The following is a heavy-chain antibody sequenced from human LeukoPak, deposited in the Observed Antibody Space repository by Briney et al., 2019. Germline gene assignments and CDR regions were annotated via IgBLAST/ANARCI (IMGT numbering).Heavy chain of an antibody. D-gene: IGHD4-17*01. CDR1: GYTFTGYY. V-gene: IGHV1-2*02. Sequence: ASVKVSCKASGYTFTGYYMHWVRQAPGQGLEWMGWINPNSGGTNYAQKFQGRVTMTRDTSISTAYMELSRLRSDDTAMYYCARVHYYGDYSNDYWGRGTLVTVSS. J-gene: IGHJ4*02. CDR2: INPNSGGT. CDR3: ARVHYYGDYSNDY.